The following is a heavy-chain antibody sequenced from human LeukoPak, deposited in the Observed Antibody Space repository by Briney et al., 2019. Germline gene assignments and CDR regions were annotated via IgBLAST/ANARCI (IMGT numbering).Heavy chain of an antibody. CDR1: GGSISSSSYY. CDR2: IYYSGST. Sequence: PSETLSLTCTVSGGSISSSSYYWGWIRQPPGKGLEWIGSIYYSGSTYYNPSLKSRVTISVDTSKNQFSLKLSSVTAADTAVYYCARGQITMVRGVKKYFQHWGQGTLVTVSS. CDR3: ARGQITMVRGVKKYFQH. V-gene: IGHV4-39*07. J-gene: IGHJ1*01. D-gene: IGHD3-10*01.